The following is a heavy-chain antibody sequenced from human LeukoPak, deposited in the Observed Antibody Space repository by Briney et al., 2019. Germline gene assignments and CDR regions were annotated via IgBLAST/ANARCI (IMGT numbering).Heavy chain of an antibody. CDR3: ARDGSGWSRDY. Sequence: PGGSLRLSCAASGFTFSSYAMSWVRQAPGKGLEWVSAISGSGGSTYSADSVKGRFTISRDNSKNTLYLQMNSLRDEDTGVYYCARDGSGWSRDYWGHGALVTVSS. D-gene: IGHD6-19*01. CDR2: ISGSGGST. J-gene: IGHJ4*01. CDR1: GFTFSSYA. V-gene: IGHV3-23*01.